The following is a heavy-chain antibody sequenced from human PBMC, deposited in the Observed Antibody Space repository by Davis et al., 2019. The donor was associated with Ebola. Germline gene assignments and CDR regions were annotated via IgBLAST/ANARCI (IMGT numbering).Heavy chain of an antibody. D-gene: IGHD2-8*02. CDR1: GGSFSGYY. V-gene: IGHV4-34*01. CDR2: INHSGST. J-gene: IGHJ5*02. Sequence: MPSETLSLTCAVYGGSFSGYYWSWIRQPPGKGLEWIGEINHSGSTNYNPSLKSRVTISVDTSKNQFSLKLGSVTAADTAVYYCARGRRWLVVYARGNWFDPWGQGTLVTVSS. CDR3: ARGRRWLVVYARGNWFDP.